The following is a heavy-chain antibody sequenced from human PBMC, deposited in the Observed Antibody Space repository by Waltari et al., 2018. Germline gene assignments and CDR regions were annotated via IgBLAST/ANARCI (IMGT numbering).Heavy chain of an antibody. J-gene: IGHJ4*02. V-gene: IGHV1-69*12. CDR2: IIPIFGTA. CDR3: ATLAGYSGRYQHRPELGN. CDR1: GGTFSSYA. Sequence: QVQLVQSGAEVKKPGSSVKVSCKASGGTFSSYAISWVRQAPGQGLEWMGGIIPIFGTANYAQKFQGRVTITADESTSTAYMELSSLRSEDTAVYYCATLAGYSGRYQHRPELGNWGQGTLVTVSS. D-gene: IGHD1-26*01.